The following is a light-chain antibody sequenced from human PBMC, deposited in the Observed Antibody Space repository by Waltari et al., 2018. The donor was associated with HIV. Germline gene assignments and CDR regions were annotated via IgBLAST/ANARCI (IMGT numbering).Light chain of an antibody. J-gene: IGLJ1*01. Sequence: SYELTQPPSVSVSPGQTASFSCSGNKLGDKYVSCYQQKPGQSPVPVIYQDNRRPSWFPEWFSVSTSGDSATLTISGTQPVDEADYYCQAWDSSTVVFGPGTKVTVL. CDR3: QAWDSSTVV. CDR1: KLGDKY. V-gene: IGLV3-1*01. CDR2: QDN.